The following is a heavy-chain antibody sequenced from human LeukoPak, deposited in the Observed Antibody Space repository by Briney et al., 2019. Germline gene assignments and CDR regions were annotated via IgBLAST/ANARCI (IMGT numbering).Heavy chain of an antibody. V-gene: IGHV3-7*01. CDR1: GFTFSSYW. Sequence: GGSLRLSCAASGFTFSSYWMSWVRQAPGKGLEWVANIKEDGSQKYYADSVKGRFTISRDNSKNTLYLQMNSLRAEDTAVYYCAKGPHYDFWSGMGYFDYWGQGTLVTVSS. CDR2: IKEDGSQK. D-gene: IGHD3-3*01. J-gene: IGHJ4*02. CDR3: AKGPHYDFWSGMGYFDY.